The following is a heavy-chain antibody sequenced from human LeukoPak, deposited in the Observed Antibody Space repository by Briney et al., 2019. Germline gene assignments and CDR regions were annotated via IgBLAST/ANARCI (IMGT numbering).Heavy chain of an antibody. V-gene: IGHV4-59*01. CDR2: IQYSGST. CDR1: GDSISSYY. D-gene: IGHD3-22*01. Sequence: SETLSLTCTVSGDSISSYYWSWIRQFPGKGLEWIGYIQYSGSTNYNPSLQSRVTMSTDTPKKQFFMKLTSVTAADTAVYYCARSSSSGYFYIDYWGQGTLVTVSS. J-gene: IGHJ4*02. CDR3: ARSSSSGYFYIDY.